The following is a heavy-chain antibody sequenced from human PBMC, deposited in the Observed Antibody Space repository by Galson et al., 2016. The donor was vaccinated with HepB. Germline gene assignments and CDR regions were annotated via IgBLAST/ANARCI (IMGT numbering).Heavy chain of an antibody. J-gene: IGHJ4*02. D-gene: IGHD3-10*01. CDR3: ARASVKWFGGWFYFDS. CDR1: GDSVSTNSAA. V-gene: IGHV6-1*01. CDR2: TYYRSKWYH. Sequence: CAISGDSVSTNSAAWNWIRQSPSRGLEWLGRTYYRSKWYHDYAVSVKSRITINPDTSKNQFSLQLNSVTPEDTAMYYCARASVKWFGGWFYFDSWGQGTLVTVSS.